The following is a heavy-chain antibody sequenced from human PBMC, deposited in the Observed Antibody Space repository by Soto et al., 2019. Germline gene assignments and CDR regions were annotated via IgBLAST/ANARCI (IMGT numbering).Heavy chain of an antibody. D-gene: IGHD1-1*01. Sequence: SQTLSLTCAISGDSVSSNSATWNWIRQSPSRGLEWLGRTYYRSKWYNDYAISLRSRITINPDTSKNQFSLHLNSVIPEDTAVYYCARANLGSDSYVLEPFDPWGQGTLVTFSS. CDR3: ARANLGSDSYVLEPFDP. V-gene: IGHV6-1*01. CDR2: TYYRSKWYN. J-gene: IGHJ5*02. CDR1: GDSVSSNSAT.